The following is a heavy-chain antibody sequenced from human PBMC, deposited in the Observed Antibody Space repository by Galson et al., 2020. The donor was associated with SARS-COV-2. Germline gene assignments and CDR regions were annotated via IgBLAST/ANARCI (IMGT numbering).Heavy chain of an antibody. Sequence: SGPTLVKPTQTLTLTCTFSGFSLSTSGMCVSWIRQPPGKALEWLVRIDWDDDKYYSTSLKSRLTISKDTSKNQVVLTMTNMDPVDTATYYCARSPHYNSNIGAFDYWGQGTLVTVSS. CDR1: GFSLSTSGMC. D-gene: IGHD3-10*01. CDR2: IDWDDDK. CDR3: ARSPHYNSNIGAFDY. J-gene: IGHJ4*02. V-gene: IGHV2-70*11.